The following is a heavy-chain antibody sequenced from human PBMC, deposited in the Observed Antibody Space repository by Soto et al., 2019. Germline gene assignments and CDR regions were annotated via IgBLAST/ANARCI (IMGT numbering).Heavy chain of an antibody. CDR2: IYPGDSDT. Sequence: EVQLVQSGAEVKKPGESLKISCKGSGYSFTSYWIGWVRQMPGKGLEWMGIIYPGDSDTRYSPSFQGQVTISADKSISTTYRQWSSLKGSDTAMYYCARTLLSDGDDSFYYYYYGMDVWGQGTTVTVSS. D-gene: IGHD4-17*01. J-gene: IGHJ6*02. CDR1: GYSFTSYW. V-gene: IGHV5-51*01. CDR3: ARTLLSDGDDSFYYYYYGMDV.